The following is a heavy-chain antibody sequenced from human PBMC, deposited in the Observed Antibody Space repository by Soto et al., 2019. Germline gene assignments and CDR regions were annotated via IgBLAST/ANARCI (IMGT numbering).Heavy chain of an antibody. D-gene: IGHD1-26*01. V-gene: IGHV3-23*01. J-gene: IGHJ4*02. CDR2: ISGSGITT. Sequence: EVQLLESGGGLVQPGGSLRLSCAASGFTFSSYAMSWVRQAPGKGLEWVSVISGSGITTYYADSVKGRFTISRDNSKNTLYLQMHSLRAEDTAVYYCAKDLRGGATSIDYWGQGTLVTVSS. CDR3: AKDLRGGATSIDY. CDR1: GFTFSSYA.